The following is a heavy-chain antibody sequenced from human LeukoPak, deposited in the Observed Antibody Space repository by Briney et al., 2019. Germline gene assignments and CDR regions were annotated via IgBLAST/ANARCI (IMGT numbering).Heavy chain of an antibody. D-gene: IGHD3-10*01. J-gene: IGHJ6*02. CDR1: GGSNSSSSYY. Sequence: SETLSLTCTVSGGSNSSSSYYWGWIRQPPGKGLEWIGSIYYSGSTYYNPSLKSRVTISVDTSKNQFSLKLSSVTAADTAVYYCARKGSGSYNQKWTYGMGVWGQGTTVTVSS. CDR3: ARKGSGSYNQKWTYGMGV. CDR2: IYYSGST. V-gene: IGHV4-39*07.